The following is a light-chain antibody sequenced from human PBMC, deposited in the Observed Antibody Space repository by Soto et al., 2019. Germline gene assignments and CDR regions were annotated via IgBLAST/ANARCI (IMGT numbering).Light chain of an antibody. CDR3: QSYDADILI. CDR1: SGNIVRNY. Sequence: NFMLTQPHSVSGSPGKTVTISCTRSSGNIVRNYVQWYQQRPGSSPTTVIFEDDDRPSGVPDRFSASLDTSTNSASLTISGLKPEDEADYYCQSYDADILIFGGGTKLTVL. CDR2: EDD. J-gene: IGLJ2*01. V-gene: IGLV6-57*01.